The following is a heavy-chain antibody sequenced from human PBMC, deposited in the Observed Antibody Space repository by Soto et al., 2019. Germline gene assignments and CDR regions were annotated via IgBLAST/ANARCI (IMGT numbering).Heavy chain of an antibody. CDR2: INYRGST. D-gene: IGHD2-15*01. CDR3: ARDAPGVAPY. CDR1: GGSINIGDSY. V-gene: IGHV4-31*03. Sequence: QVQLQESGPGLVRPSQTLSLTCTVSGGSINIGDSYWNWIRQHPEKGLEWIGYINYRGSTFYNPSLRSRIIISVHTSKNQFSLKLSSVTAADTAVYYCARDAPGVAPYWGQGTLVTVSS. J-gene: IGHJ4*02.